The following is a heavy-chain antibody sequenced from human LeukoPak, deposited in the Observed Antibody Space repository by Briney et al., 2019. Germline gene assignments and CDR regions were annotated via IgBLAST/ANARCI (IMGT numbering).Heavy chain of an antibody. CDR3: ARDGYYGSGSYTLGYYGMDV. J-gene: IGHJ6*02. Sequence: GGSLRLSCAASGFTFSSYAMHWVRQAPGKGLEYVSAISSNGGSTYHANSVKGRFTISRDNSKNTLYLQMGSLRAEDMAVYYCARDGYYGSGSYTLGYYGMDVWGQGTTVTVSS. D-gene: IGHD3-10*01. V-gene: IGHV3-64*01. CDR2: ISSNGGST. CDR1: GFTFSSYA.